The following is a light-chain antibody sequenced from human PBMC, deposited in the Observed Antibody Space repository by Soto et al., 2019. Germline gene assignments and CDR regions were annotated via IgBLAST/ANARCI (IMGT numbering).Light chain of an antibody. J-gene: IGLJ3*02. CDR1: SSDIGSHNH. CDR2: EVN. V-gene: IGLV2-23*02. Sequence: QSALTQPASVSGSPRQSITISCTGTSSDIGSHNHVSWYQQHPGKAPKVMIYEVNKRPSGVSDRFSGSKSGNTASMTISGLQAEDEADYHCCSYAGSFAWVFGGGTKLTVL. CDR3: CSYAGSFAWV.